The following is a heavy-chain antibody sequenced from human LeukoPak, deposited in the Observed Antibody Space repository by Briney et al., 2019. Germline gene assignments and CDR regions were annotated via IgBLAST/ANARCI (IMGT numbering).Heavy chain of an antibody. Sequence: SETLSLTCTVSGGSIFSSSYYWGWIRPTPGKGLEWIGSIYYSGSTYYNPSLKSRVTISLDTSRNQFSLKLNSVTAADTAVYYCVRADYNGGNPGSFDIWGRGTMVTVSS. CDR1: GGSIFSSSYY. D-gene: IGHD2-8*01. CDR2: IYYSGST. V-gene: IGHV4-39*07. J-gene: IGHJ3*02. CDR3: VRADYNGGNPGSFDI.